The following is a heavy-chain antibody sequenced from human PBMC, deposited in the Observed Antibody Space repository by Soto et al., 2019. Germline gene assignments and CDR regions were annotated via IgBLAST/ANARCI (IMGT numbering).Heavy chain of an antibody. D-gene: IGHD3-22*01. V-gene: IGHV5-51*01. J-gene: IGHJ4*02. CDR3: ARLQRECNKTSCYYADR. CDR1: VYDFSTNC. Sequence: ESLKISCRGSVYDFSTNCFGWLRQLPVLGLEWVGIMYPCDSDTRLNPSLQGHVTLSADVTVSTAFLQWRSLKTSDSGMYFCARLQRECNKTSCYYADRWGKGTQVTVSS. CDR2: MYPCDSDT.